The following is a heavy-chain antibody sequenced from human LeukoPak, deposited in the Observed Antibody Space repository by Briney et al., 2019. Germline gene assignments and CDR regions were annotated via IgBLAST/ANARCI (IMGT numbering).Heavy chain of an antibody. CDR1: GLNFDNYA. J-gene: IGHJ4*02. CDR3: AAASGFDF. D-gene: IGHD6-25*01. CDR2: IRSKGYGGVA. V-gene: IGHV3-49*03. Sequence: GGSLRLSCTASGLNFDNYAMSWIRQAPGKGLEWVGYIRSKGYGGVAEYGTPVRGRFIISRDDSKSIAYLQMNSLKTEDTGVYYCAAASGFDFWGRGTLVTVSS.